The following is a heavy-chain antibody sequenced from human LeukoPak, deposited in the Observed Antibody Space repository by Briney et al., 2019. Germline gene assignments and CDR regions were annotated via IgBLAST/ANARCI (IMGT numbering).Heavy chain of an antibody. CDR2: FGPEHGET. V-gene: IGHV1-24*01. J-gene: IGHJ3*02. CDR3: SSVYFEKDAFDI. CDR1: GDTITDFA. D-gene: IGHD2-21*01. Sequence: GASVRVSCKVSGDTITDFAMHWVRQAPGKGLEWMGGFGPEHGETIYAQRFQGRVTMTEDTSTDTAYMELSSLTSEDTAVYYCSSVYFEKDAFDIWGQGTMVTVSS.